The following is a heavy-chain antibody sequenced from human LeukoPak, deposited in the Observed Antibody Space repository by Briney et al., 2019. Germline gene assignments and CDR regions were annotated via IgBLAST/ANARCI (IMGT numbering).Heavy chain of an antibody. Sequence: PGGSLRLSCATSEFTFSAYAMHWIRQAPARGLEWVAFVRYGGNIKYYADSVKGRFTISRDNSKNTLYLQMNSLRPEDTAVYYCTKDLGTEYNIFDYWGQGTLVTVSS. V-gene: IGHV3-30*02. CDR3: TKDLGTEYNIFDY. CDR2: VRYGGNIK. J-gene: IGHJ4*02. CDR1: EFTFSAYA. D-gene: IGHD3-9*01.